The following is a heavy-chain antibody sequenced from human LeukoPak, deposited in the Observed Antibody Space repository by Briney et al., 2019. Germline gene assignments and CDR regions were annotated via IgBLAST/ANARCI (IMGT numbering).Heavy chain of an antibody. CDR3: ATFTIFGVDKDFDY. CDR1: GFTFNSFS. CDR2: ISSSSSYI. D-gene: IGHD3-3*01. J-gene: IGHJ4*02. Sequence: PGGSLRLSCAASGFTFNSFSMNWVRQAPGKGLEWVSYISSSSSYIYYADSVKGRFTISRDNAKNSLYLQMNSLRAEDTAVYYCATFTIFGVDKDFDYWGQGTLVTVSS. V-gene: IGHV3-21*05.